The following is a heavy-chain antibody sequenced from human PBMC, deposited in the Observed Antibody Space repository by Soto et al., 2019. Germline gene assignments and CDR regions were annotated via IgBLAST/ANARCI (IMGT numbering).Heavy chain of an antibody. D-gene: IGHD3-10*01. Sequence: QVQLVQSGAEVKKPGSSVKVSCKASGGTFSSYAISWVRQAPGQGLEWMGGIIPIFGTANYAQKFQGRVTITADESTSTAYMELSSLRSEDTAVYYCARDRHSGSLTGPYGMDVWGQGTTVTVSS. V-gene: IGHV1-69*01. CDR2: IIPIFGTA. CDR3: ARDRHSGSLTGPYGMDV. J-gene: IGHJ6*02. CDR1: GGTFSSYA.